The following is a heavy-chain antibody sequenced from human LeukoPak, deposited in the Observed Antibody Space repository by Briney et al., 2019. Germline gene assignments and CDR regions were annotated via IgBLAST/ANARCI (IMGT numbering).Heavy chain of an antibody. D-gene: IGHD6-13*01. V-gene: IGHV1-2*03. Sequence: LVASVKVSCKASGYPFTGYYMHWVRQAPGQGLEWMGWINPNSGGTNYAQKFQGRVTMTRDTSISTAYMELSRLRSDDTAVYYRASTGQQLVDGDWFDPWGQGTLVTVSS. CDR2: INPNSGGT. CDR3: ASTGQQLVDGDWFDP. CDR1: GYPFTGYY. J-gene: IGHJ5*02.